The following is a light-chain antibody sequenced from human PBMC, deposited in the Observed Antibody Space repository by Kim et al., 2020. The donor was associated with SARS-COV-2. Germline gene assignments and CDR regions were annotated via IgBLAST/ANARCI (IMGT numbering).Light chain of an antibody. CDR2: GAS. CDR3: QQYGDSPPT. J-gene: IGKJ1*01. Sequence: SPGERAALSYRASQRISNNYLAWHKQKPGQAPRLLIHGASSRATGIPDRFSGSGSGTDFTLTINRLGPEEFAVFYCQQYGDSPPTFGQGTKVDIK. V-gene: IGKV3-20*01. CDR1: QRISNNY.